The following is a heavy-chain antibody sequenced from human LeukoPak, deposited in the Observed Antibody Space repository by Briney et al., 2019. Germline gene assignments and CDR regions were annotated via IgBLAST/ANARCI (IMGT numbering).Heavy chain of an antibody. D-gene: IGHD4-11*01. J-gene: IGHJ4*02. CDR2: IYYTGST. CDR1: GDPISSHSDY. V-gene: IGHV4-61*08. Sequence: SETLSLTCTVSGDPISSHSDYKWTWIRQSPQKGLEWIGYIYYTGSTNYNPSLRSRLTISVDTSMNQFSLRLTAVTAADTAVYYCAREYSAFDYWGQEALVTVSS. CDR3: AREYSAFDY.